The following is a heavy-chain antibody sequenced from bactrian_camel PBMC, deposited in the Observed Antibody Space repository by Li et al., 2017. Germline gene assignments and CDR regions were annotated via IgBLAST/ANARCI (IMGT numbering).Heavy chain of an antibody. CDR1: VPMFRNYC. Sequence: HVQLVESGGGSVQAGGSLRLSCAVSVPMFRNYCMAWYRKAPGKECEMVANIMTDGSPHYTDSIKGRFTISQEKAKSTMFLQMNSLKPEDTAVYYCAADRNLITAMNWCWGQGTQVTVS. CDR3: AADRNLITAMNWC. V-gene: IGHV3S53*01. D-gene: IGHD4*01. J-gene: IGHJ4*01. CDR2: IMTDGSP.